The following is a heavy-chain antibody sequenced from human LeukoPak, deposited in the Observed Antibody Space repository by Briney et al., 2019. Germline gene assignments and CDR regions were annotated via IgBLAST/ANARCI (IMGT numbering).Heavy chain of an antibody. CDR3: ARDNSVEDTAWWFDP. V-gene: IGHV3-21*06. D-gene: IGHD4-23*01. Sequence: PGGSLRLSCAASGFTFSSHYMNWVRQAPGKGLEWVSSITSSSSDIFYADSVKGRFTISRDNAKNSLYLKMNSLRVEDTAVYYCARDNSVEDTAWWFDPWGQGTLVTVSS. CDR1: GFTFSSHY. CDR2: ITSSSSDI. J-gene: IGHJ5*02.